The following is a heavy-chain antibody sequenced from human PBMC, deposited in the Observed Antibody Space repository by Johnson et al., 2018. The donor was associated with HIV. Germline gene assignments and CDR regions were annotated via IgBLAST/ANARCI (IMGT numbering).Heavy chain of an antibody. J-gene: IGHJ3*02. V-gene: IGHV3-30*18. CDR3: AKAMGGWLLAHAFDI. D-gene: IGHD3-22*01. Sequence: QVQLVESGGGLIQPGGSLRLSCAASGFTVSSTYMSWVRQAPGKGLEWVAVISYDGSVKYYADAVKGRFTISRDNSKNTLYLQMNSLRAEDTAVYYCAKAMGGWLLAHAFDIWGQGTMVTVSS. CDR1: GFTVSSTY. CDR2: ISYDGSVK.